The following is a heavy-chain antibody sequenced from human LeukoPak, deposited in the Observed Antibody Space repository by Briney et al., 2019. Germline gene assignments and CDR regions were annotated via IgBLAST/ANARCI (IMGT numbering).Heavy chain of an antibody. Sequence: SETLSLTCTVSGGSIRSSSYYWAWIRQPPGKGLEWIGEINHSGSTNYNPSLKSRVTISVDTSKNQFSLKLSSVTAADTAVYYCANGRSRYSSSWYRAFDIWGQGTMVTVSS. CDR3: ANGRSRYSSSWYRAFDI. CDR1: GGSIRSSSYY. CDR2: INHSGST. V-gene: IGHV4-39*07. D-gene: IGHD6-13*01. J-gene: IGHJ3*02.